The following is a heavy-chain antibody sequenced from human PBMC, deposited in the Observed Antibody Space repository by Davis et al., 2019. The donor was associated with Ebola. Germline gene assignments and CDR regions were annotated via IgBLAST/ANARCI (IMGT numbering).Heavy chain of an antibody. Sequence: HTGGSLRLSCAASGFTFSSYWVHWVRQAPGKGLVWVSRINSDGSSTSYADSVKGRFTISRDNAKNTLYLQMNSLRAEDTAVYYCASGYSYGYGSFDYWGQGTLVTVSS. J-gene: IGHJ4*02. CDR2: INSDGSST. CDR3: ASGYSYGYGSFDY. CDR1: GFTFSSYW. V-gene: IGHV3-74*01. D-gene: IGHD5-18*01.